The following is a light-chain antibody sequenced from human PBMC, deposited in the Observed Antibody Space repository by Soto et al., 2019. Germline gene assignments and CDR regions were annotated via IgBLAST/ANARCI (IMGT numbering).Light chain of an antibody. V-gene: IGLV1-44*01. CDR1: SSNIGSNT. J-gene: IGLJ1*01. Sequence: QSVLAQPPSASGTPGQRVTVSCSGSSSNIGSNTVNWYLQLPGTAPKLLIFNNNHRPSGVPDRFSGSKSGTSASLAISGLQSEDEADYYCAAWDDSLNGYVFGTATKV. CDR3: AAWDDSLNGYV. CDR2: NNN.